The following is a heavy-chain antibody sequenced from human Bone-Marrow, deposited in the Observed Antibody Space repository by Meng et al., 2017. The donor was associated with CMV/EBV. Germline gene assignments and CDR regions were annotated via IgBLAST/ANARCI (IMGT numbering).Heavy chain of an antibody. D-gene: IGHD2-8*01. V-gene: IGHV1-2*02. CDR2: INPNSGDT. CDR1: GYTFTGYY. J-gene: IGHJ6*02. Sequence: ASVKVSCKASGYTFTGYYMHWVRQAPGQGLEWMGWINPNSGDTNYAQKFQGRVTMTRDTSISTAYMELSRLRSDDTAVYYCARASFVLMVYAIGAGYGMDVWGQGTTVTVSS. CDR3: ARASFVLMVYAIGAGYGMDV.